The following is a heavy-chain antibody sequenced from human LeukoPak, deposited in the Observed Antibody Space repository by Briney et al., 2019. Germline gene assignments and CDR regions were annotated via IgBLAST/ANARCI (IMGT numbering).Heavy chain of an antibody. Sequence: ASVKVSCKASGYTFIGYYMHWVRQAPGQGLEWMGRINPNSGGTIYAQKFQGRVTLTRDTSISTAYMELSRLRSDDTAVYYCARDLDVRYYYDRGGALDMDVWGQGTTVTVSS. CDR3: ARDLDVRYYYDRGGALDMDV. CDR1: GYTFIGYY. V-gene: IGHV1-2*06. J-gene: IGHJ6*02. CDR2: INPNSGGT. D-gene: IGHD3-22*01.